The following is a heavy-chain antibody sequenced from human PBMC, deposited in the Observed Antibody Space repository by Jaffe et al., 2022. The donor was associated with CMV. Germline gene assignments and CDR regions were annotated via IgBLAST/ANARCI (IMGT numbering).Heavy chain of an antibody. J-gene: IGHJ6*02. CDR2: ISYDGSNK. V-gene: IGHV3-30*18. CDR3: AKDGGMTTVTTPYYYGMDV. D-gene: IGHD4-17*01. CDR1: GFTFSSYG. Sequence: QVQLVESGGGVVQPGRSLRLSCAASGFTFSSYGMHWVRQAPGKGLEWVAVISYDGSNKYYADSVKGRFTISRDNSKNTLYLQMNSLRAEDTAVYYCAKDGGMTTVTTPYYYGMDVWGQGTTVTVSS.